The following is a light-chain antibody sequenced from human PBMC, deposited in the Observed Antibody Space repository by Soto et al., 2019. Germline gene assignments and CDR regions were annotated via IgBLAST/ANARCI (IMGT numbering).Light chain of an antibody. CDR2: GAS. Sequence: EIVMTQSPATLSVSPGERATLSCRASQSISSNLAWYQQKPGQAPRLLIYGASTRATGIPARFSGSGSGTDFPLTISSLQSEDFAVYYCQQYNNWHPLTLGGGTKVEIK. J-gene: IGKJ4*01. CDR1: QSISSN. CDR3: QQYNNWHPLT. V-gene: IGKV3-15*01.